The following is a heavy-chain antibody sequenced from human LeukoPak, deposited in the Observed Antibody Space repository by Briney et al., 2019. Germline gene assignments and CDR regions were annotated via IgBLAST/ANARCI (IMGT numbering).Heavy chain of an antibody. Sequence: ASVKVSCKASGYTFTGYYMHWVRQARGQGLEWMGWINPNSGGTNYAQKFQGRVTMTRDTSISTAYMELSRLRSDDTAVYYCARVRRGSYGKNWFDPWGQGTLVTVSS. V-gene: IGHV1-2*02. D-gene: IGHD1-26*01. CDR3: ARVRRGSYGKNWFDP. CDR2: INPNSGGT. CDR1: GYTFTGYY. J-gene: IGHJ5*02.